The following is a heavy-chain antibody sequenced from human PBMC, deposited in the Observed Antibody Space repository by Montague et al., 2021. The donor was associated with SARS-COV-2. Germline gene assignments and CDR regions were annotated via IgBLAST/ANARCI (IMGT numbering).Heavy chain of an antibody. CDR1: GGSISSSSYY. CDR3: ARHGGHSYAHFAY. D-gene: IGHD5-18*01. CDR2: IYYSGST. Sequence: SETLSLTCTVSGGSISSSSYYWGWVRQPPGKGLEWIGSIYYSGSTYYNASLKSRVTISVDTSKNQFSLKLTSVTAADTAVYYCARHGGHSYAHFAYWGQGILVIVSS. J-gene: IGHJ4*02. V-gene: IGHV4-39*01.